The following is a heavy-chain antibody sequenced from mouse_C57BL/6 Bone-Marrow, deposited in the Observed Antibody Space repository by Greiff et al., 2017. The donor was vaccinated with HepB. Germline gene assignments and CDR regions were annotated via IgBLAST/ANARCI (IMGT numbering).Heavy chain of an antibody. J-gene: IGHJ3*01. CDR1: GFNIKDDY. CDR2: IDPENGDT. CDR3: TVFYYGSMWFAY. V-gene: IGHV14-4*01. Sequence: EVKLVESGAELVRPGASVKLSCTASGFNIKDDYMHWVKQRPEQGLEWIGWIDPENGDTEYASKFQGKATITADTSSSTAYLQLSSLTSEDTAVYYCTVFYYGSMWFAYWGQGTLVTVSA. D-gene: IGHD1-1*01.